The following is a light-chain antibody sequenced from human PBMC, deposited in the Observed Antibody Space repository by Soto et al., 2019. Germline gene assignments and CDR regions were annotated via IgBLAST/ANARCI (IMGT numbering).Light chain of an antibody. CDR3: QQYGSSPT. CDR1: QSVSSSY. V-gene: IGKV3-20*01. CDR2: GAS. J-gene: IGKJ1*01. Sequence: EIVLTQSPGTLSLSPGERATLSCRASQSVSSSYLAWYQQKPGQAPRLLIYGASSRATGSPDRFSGSWSGTDFALTISRLEPEGFAVYYCQQYGSSPTFGQGTKVEIK.